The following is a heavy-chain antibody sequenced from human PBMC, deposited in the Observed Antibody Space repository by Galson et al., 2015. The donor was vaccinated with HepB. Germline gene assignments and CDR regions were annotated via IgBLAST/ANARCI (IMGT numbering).Heavy chain of an antibody. CDR2: ISGSDTTT. J-gene: IGHJ5*02. Sequence: SLRLSCAASGFTFSTYAMSWVRQPPGKGLEWVSGISGSDTTTYYADSVKGRFTTSRDNSKNTLHLQMNSLRDEDTAVYYCIVEGVVVVPSARENWFDPWGQGTLVTVSS. CDR3: IVEGVVVVPSARENWFDP. D-gene: IGHD2-2*01. V-gene: IGHV3-23*01. CDR1: GFTFSTYA.